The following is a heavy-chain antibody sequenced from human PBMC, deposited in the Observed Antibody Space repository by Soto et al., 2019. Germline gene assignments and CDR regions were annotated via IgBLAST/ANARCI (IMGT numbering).Heavy chain of an antibody. CDR1: GGTFSSYA. D-gene: IGHD3-9*01. Sequence: ASVKVSCKASGGTFSSYAISWVRQAPGQGLERMGGIIPIFGTANYAQKFQGRVTITADESTSTAYMELSSLRSEDTAVYYCARVLRYFDWLSYFDYWGQGTLVTVSS. V-gene: IGHV1-69*13. CDR2: IIPIFGTA. CDR3: ARVLRYFDWLSYFDY. J-gene: IGHJ4*02.